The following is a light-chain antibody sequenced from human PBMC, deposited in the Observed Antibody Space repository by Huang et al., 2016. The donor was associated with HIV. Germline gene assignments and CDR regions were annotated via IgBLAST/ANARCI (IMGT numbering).Light chain of an antibody. Sequence: DVVMTQSPLSLPVTLGQPASISCRSSESLVYSDGNTYLNWFQQRPCQSPRRLIYKVSIRDSGVPDRFSGRGSGTNFTLKISRVEAEDVGIYYCMQGSHWPPTFGPGTKVDFK. J-gene: IGKJ3*01. CDR3: MQGSHWPPT. V-gene: IGKV2-30*01. CDR2: KVS. CDR1: ESLVYSDGNTY.